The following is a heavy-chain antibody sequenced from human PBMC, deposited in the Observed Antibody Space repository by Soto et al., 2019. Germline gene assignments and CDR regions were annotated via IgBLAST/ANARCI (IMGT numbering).Heavy chain of an antibody. CDR2: ISYDGSNK. V-gene: IGHV3-30-3*01. D-gene: IGHD4-17*01. CDR1: GFTFSSYA. CDR3: ARVPTTVVTPFYFDY. J-gene: IGHJ4*02. Sequence: QVQLVESGGGVVQPGRSLRLSGAASGFTFSSYAMHWVRQAPGKGLEWVAVISYDGSNKYYADSVKGRFTISRDNSKNTLYLQMNSLRAEDTAAYYCARVPTTVVTPFYFDYWGQGTLVTVSS.